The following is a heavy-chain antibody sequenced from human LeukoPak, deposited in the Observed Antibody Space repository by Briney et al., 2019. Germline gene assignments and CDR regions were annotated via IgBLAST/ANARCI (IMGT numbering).Heavy chain of an antibody. D-gene: IGHD3-22*01. CDR3: VRGSSGSDY. Sequence: GGCLRLSCAASGFTFSNYTMHWGRQAPGKGLEYVSAISTKEGTKYYANSVKGRFTISRDNSKSTLYLQMGSLRAEDMAVYYCVRGSSGSDYWGKGTVDPVSS. CDR2: ISTKEGTK. CDR1: GFTFSNYT. J-gene: IGHJ4*02. V-gene: IGHV3-64*01.